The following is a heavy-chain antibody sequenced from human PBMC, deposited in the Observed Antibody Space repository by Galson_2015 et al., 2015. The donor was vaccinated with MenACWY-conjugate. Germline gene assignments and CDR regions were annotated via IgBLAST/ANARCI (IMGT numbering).Heavy chain of an antibody. Sequence: PLRLSCAASGFRFSSYTFYWVRQSPGKGLEWVAVVSYDASSRYYRASVQGRFTISRDNSKNTVSLQMSSLGPEDSAVHYCVRAEGWLRSAFDLWGQGTMVTVSS. V-gene: IGHV3-30*10. D-gene: IGHD5-12*01. CDR1: GFRFSSYT. J-gene: IGHJ3*01. CDR2: VSYDASSR. CDR3: VRAEGWLRSAFDL.